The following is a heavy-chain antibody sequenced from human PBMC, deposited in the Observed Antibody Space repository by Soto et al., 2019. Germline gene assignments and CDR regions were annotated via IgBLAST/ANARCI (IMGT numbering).Heavy chain of an antibody. CDR1: GGSITTGDYS. V-gene: IGHV4-30-2*01. D-gene: IGHD3-22*01. Sequence: QLQLQESGSGQVKPSQTLSLTCAVSGGSITTGDYSWNWIRQPPGRGLEWVGYIYDSGSTYYNPSLKSRATISVYRSKNHFSLKLSSVTAADTAVYYCARGRSTSGYPNFDPWGQGTLVTVSS. CDR3: ARGRSTSGYPNFDP. CDR2: IYDSGST. J-gene: IGHJ5*02.